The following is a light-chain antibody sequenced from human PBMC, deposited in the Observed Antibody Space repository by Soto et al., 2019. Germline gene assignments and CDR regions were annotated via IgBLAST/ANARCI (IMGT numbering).Light chain of an antibody. CDR3: QQYTDWFSIT. Sequence: EIVMTRSPATLSVSPGERAALSCRASQSVSSKLAWYRQRPGQAPRRVIHDTSTRATGVPARFSGSGSGTAFTLTISSLQSEEFGVYYCQQYTDWFSITFGQGTRLEIK. CDR1: QSVSSK. CDR2: DTS. V-gene: IGKV3-15*01. J-gene: IGKJ5*01.